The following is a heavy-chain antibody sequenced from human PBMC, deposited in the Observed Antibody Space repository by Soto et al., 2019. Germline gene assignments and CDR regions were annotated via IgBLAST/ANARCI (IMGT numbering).Heavy chain of an antibody. CDR1: GFSFTSYA. D-gene: IGHD4-17*01. CDR2: VTLSGDYT. CDR3: ARVGYGDLAQ. J-gene: IGHJ4*02. Sequence: EVNLLESGGGLLQPGGSLRLSCVASGFSFTSYAMDWVRQAPGMGLEWVCTVTLSGDYTYYADPVKGRFTISRDNSKNTVYLQLGSVGADDAAVDYCARVGYGDLAQWGQGTWVTVSS. V-gene: IGHV3-23*01.